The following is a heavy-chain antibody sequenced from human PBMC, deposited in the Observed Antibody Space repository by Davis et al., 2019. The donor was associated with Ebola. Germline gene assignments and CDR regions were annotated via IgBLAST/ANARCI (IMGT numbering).Heavy chain of an antibody. CDR1: DNTFTNYL. V-gene: IGHV5-51*01. D-gene: IGHD1-20*01. CDR3: ASFRRTITGMDDGFDV. Sequence: GESLKISCKGSDNTFTNYLTGWSRHTPGKGLEWMGMIYTGDCDTRCSPCFRGQVTISADKSTRTAYLQWGRLKASDTAMYYCASFRRTITGMDDGFDVWGQGTMVTVSS. CDR2: IYTGDCDT. J-gene: IGHJ3*01.